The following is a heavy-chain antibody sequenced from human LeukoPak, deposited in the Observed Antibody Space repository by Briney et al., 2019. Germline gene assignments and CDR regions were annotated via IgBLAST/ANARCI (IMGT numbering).Heavy chain of an antibody. CDR2: ISAYNGNT. CDR1: GYTFTSYG. J-gene: IGHJ4*02. Sequence: GAPVKVSCKASGYTFTSYGISWVRQAPGHGREWMGWISAYNGNTNYAQKLQGRVTMTTDTPTSTAYMELRSLRSDDTAVYYCANFQRYDSSGYPPFKYWGQGTLVTVSS. D-gene: IGHD3-22*01. CDR3: ANFQRYDSSGYPPFKY. V-gene: IGHV1-18*01.